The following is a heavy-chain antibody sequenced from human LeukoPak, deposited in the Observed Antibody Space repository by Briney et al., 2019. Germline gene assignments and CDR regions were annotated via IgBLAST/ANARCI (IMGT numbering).Heavy chain of an antibody. J-gene: IGHJ5*02. CDR1: GGSISRYY. V-gene: IGHV4-59*01. D-gene: IGHD3-10*01. CDR2: IYYLGST. Sequence: SETLSLTCSVSGGSISRYYWSWIRQSPGKGLEWVGYIYYLGSTNYNPSLKSRVTISVDTSKNQFSLNLSSVTAADTAVYFCARLSWPGRGSRFDPWGQGTLVTVSS. CDR3: ARLSWPGRGSRFDP.